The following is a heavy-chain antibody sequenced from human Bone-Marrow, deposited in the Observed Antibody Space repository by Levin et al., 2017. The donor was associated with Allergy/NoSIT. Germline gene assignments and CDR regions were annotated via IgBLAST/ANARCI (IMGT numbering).Heavy chain of an antibody. J-gene: IGHJ6*02. CDR2: ISYDGSNK. V-gene: IGHV3-30*04. Sequence: GESLKISCAASGFTFSSYAMHWVRQAPGKGLEWVAVISYDGSNKYYADSVKGRFTISRDNSKNTLYLQMNSLRAEDTAVYYCARGSTTVVTTATTIDYGMDVWGQGTTVTVSS. D-gene: IGHD4-23*01. CDR3: ARGSTTVVTTATTIDYGMDV. CDR1: GFTFSSYA.